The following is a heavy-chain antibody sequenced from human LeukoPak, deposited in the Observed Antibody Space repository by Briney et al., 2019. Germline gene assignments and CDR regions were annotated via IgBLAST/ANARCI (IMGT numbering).Heavy chain of an antibody. D-gene: IGHD6-13*01. Sequence: SGPTLVKPTQTLTLPCTFSGFSLSTSGVGVGWIRQPPGKALEWLALIYWDDDKRYSPSLKSRLTITKDTSKNQVVLTMTNMDPVDTATYYCAHRGPAAAGKGGFDYWGQGTLVTVSS. J-gene: IGHJ4*02. CDR2: IYWDDDK. CDR3: AHRGPAAAGKGGFDY. CDR1: GFSLSTSGVG. V-gene: IGHV2-5*02.